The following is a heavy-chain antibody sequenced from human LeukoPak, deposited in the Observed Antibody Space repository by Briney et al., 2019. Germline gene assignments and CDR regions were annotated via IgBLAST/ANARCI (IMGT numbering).Heavy chain of an antibody. J-gene: IGHJ4*02. D-gene: IGHD3-3*01. CDR1: GFTFSDHY. CDR3: AREVWSGYYTLYYFDH. V-gene: IGHV3-72*01. CDR2: IRNKADTYTT. Sequence: PGGSLRLSCAASGFTFSDHYMDWVRQAPGKGLEWVGRIRNKADTYTTEYAASVKGRFTISRDDSKNSLYLQMNSLKTEDTAVYYCAREVWSGYYTLYYFDHWGQGTLVTVSS.